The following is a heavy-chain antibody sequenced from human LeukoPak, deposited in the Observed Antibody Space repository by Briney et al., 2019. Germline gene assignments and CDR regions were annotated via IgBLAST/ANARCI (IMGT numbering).Heavy chain of an antibody. D-gene: IGHD1-7*01. J-gene: IGHJ4*02. CDR2: ISGSGGST. CDR1: GFTFSSHG. V-gene: IGHV3-23*01. Sequence: PGGSLRLSCAASGFTFSSHGMSWVRQAPGKGLEWVLAISGSGGSTYYADSVKGRFTMSRDNSKNTLYLQMNSLRAEDTAVYYCAKVLVGTTCFEYWGQGTLVTVSS. CDR3: AKVLVGTTCFEY.